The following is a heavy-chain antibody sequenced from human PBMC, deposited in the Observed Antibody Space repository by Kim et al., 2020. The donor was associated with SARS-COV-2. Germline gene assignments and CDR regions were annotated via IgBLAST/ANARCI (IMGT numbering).Heavy chain of an antibody. D-gene: IGHD3-22*01. CDR3: ARAPIVVVITHFDY. CDR2: IYYSGST. J-gene: IGHJ4*01. V-gene: IGHV4-31*03. CDR1: GGSISSGGFN. Sequence: SETLSLTCTVSGGSISSGGFNWSWIRQHPGKGLEWIGYIYYSGSTYYNPSLKSRVTISVDTSKNQFSLKLSSVTAADTAVYYCARAPIVVVITHFDYWG.